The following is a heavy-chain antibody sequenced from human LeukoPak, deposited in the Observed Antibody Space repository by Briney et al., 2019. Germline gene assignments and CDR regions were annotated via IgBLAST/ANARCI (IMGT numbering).Heavy chain of an antibody. D-gene: IGHD3-16*01. V-gene: IGHV3-21*01. CDR3: ARDLTGGEYFDS. CDR2: ISPSSSYI. CDR1: GFTVSSIY. J-gene: IGHJ4*02. Sequence: EGSLRLSCAASGFTVSSIYMSWVRQAPGKGLEWVASISPSSSYIYYGDSLKGRVTVSRDNAKNSLFLQMSSLRAEDTAIYYCARDLTGGEYFDSWGQGTLVSVSS.